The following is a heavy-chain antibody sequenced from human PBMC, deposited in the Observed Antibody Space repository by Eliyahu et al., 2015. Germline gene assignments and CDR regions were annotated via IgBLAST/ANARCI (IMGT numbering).Heavy chain of an antibody. CDR2: TTHSGIT. CDR1: GXSVSSGNYX. D-gene: IGHD6-19*01. Sequence: QVQLQESGPGLVKPSETLSLTCTVTGXSVSSGNYXXSWIRQTPGRGLEFIGXTTHSGITNYTPSLKXRVAISIXTSRNXFSLKLSSVXAAXTAVYYCARGGGVVAGWSAPNDYWGQGTLVTVSS. V-gene: IGHV4-61*01. CDR3: ARGGGVVAGWSAPNDY. J-gene: IGHJ4*02.